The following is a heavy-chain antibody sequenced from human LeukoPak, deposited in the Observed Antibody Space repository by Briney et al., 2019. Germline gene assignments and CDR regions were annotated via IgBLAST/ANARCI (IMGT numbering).Heavy chain of an antibody. CDR1: GFTFSTYA. V-gene: IGHV3-21*05. J-gene: IGHJ4*02. Sequence: GGSLRLSCAASGFTFSTYAMHWVRQAPGKGLEWVSYISSSSSYTNYADSVKGRFTISRDNAKNSLYLQMNSLRAEDTAVYYCARDYDFWSGRTLGYWGQGTLVTVSS. CDR2: ISSSSSYT. CDR3: ARDYDFWSGRTLGY. D-gene: IGHD3-3*01.